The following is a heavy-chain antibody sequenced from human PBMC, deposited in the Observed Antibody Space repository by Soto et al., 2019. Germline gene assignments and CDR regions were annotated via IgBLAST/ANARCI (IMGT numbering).Heavy chain of an antibody. Sequence: PGGSLRLSCAASGFTFSSYAMHWVRQAPGKGLEWVAVISYDGSNKYYADSVKGRFTISRDNSKNTLYLQMNSLRAEDTAVYYCQRESRDGYNPPLDYWGQGTLVTVSS. D-gene: IGHD5-12*01. V-gene: IGHV3-30-3*01. CDR2: ISYDGSNK. CDR1: GFTFSSYA. J-gene: IGHJ4*02. CDR3: QRESRDGYNPPLDY.